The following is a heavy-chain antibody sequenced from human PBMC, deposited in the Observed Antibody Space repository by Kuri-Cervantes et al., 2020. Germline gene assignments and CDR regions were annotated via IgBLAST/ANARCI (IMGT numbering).Heavy chain of an antibody. Sequence: GGSLRLSCAASGFTVSSNEMSWVRQAPGKGLEWVSSISGSSTYIFYADSVKGRFTISRDNARNSLFLQMNSLRAEDTAVYYCATNPYYDFWSGDLDSYYYYYYMDVWGKGTTVTVSS. J-gene: IGHJ6*03. CDR2: ISGSSTYI. CDR1: GFTVSSNE. CDR3: ATNPYYDFWSGDLDSYYYYYYMDV. D-gene: IGHD3-3*01. V-gene: IGHV3-21*01.